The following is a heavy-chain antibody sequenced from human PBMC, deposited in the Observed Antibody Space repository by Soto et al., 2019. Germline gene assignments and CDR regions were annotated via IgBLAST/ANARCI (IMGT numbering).Heavy chain of an antibody. V-gene: IGHV1-24*01. Sequence: ASVKVSCKVSGYTLTELSMHWVRQAPGKGLEWMGGFDPEDGETIYAQKFQGRVTMTEDTSTDTAYMELGSLRSEDTAVYYCVTRVRGVIGPGYYYYYYYMDVWGKGTTVTVSS. J-gene: IGHJ6*03. CDR2: FDPEDGET. D-gene: IGHD3-10*01. CDR3: VTRVRGVIGPGYYYYYYYMDV. CDR1: GYTLTELS.